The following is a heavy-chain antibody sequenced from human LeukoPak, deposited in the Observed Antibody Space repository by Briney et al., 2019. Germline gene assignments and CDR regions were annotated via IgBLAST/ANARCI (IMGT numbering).Heavy chain of an antibody. Sequence: PGGSLRLSCAASGFTVSGNYMSWVRQAPGKGLEWISVIYSGGSTYYTHSVKGRFTISRDNSKNTLYLQMNSLRAEDTAVYYCARDSVSSDYYDSSGYRTTDYWGQGTLVTASS. J-gene: IGHJ4*02. V-gene: IGHV3-66*01. CDR3: ARDSVSSDYYDSSGYRTTDY. CDR1: GFTVSGNY. CDR2: IYSGGST. D-gene: IGHD3-22*01.